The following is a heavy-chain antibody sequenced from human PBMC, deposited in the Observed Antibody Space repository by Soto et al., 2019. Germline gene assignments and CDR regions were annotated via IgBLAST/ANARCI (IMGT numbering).Heavy chain of an antibody. CDR3: ARDLVVVAAKYYYYYGMDV. V-gene: IGHV3-30-3*01. D-gene: IGHD2-15*01. CDR1: GFTFSSYA. J-gene: IGHJ6*02. CDR2: ISYDGSNK. Sequence: SCAASGFTFSSYAMHWVRQAPGKGLEWVAVISYDGSNKYYADSVKGRFTISRDNSKNTLYLQMNSLRAEDTAVYYCARDLVVVAAKYYYYYGMDVWGQGTTVTVSS.